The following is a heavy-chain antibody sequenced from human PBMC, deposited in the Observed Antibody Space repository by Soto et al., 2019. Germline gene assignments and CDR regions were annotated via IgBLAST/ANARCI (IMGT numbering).Heavy chain of an antibody. D-gene: IGHD3-22*01. CDR3: ARRGDYYDSSGYPPLDC. V-gene: IGHV1-69*06. J-gene: IGHJ4*02. CDR1: GGTFSSYA. Sequence: SVTGACKTSGGTFSSYAISWVRQEPGQGFEWMGGIIPIFDTPNYAQKFQDRVTITADKSTSTAYLELSSLRSEDTAVYYCARRGDYYDSSGYPPLDCWGQGTLVTVSS. CDR2: IIPIFDTP.